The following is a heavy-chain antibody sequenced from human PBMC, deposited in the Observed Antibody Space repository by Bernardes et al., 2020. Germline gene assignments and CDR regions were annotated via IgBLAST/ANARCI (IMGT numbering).Heavy chain of an antibody. J-gene: IGHJ2*01. CDR2: IIPIFGTA. CDR1: GGTFSSYA. Sequence: SVKVSCKASGGTFSSYAISWVRQAPGQGLEWMGGIIPIFGTANYAQKFQGRVTITADESTSTAYMELSSLRSEDTAVYYCARLTDIVVVPAARNWYFDLWGRGTLVTVSS. V-gene: IGHV1-69*13. D-gene: IGHD2-2*01. CDR3: ARLTDIVVVPAARNWYFDL.